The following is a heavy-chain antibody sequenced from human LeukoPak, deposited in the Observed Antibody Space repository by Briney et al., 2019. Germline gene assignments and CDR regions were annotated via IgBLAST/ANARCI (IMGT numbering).Heavy chain of an antibody. V-gene: IGHV4-34*01. J-gene: IGHJ4*02. CDR1: GGSFSGYY. CDR2: INHSGST. Sequence: SETLSLTCAVYGGSFSGYYWSWIRQPPGKGLEWIGEINHSGSTNYNPSLKRRVTISVDTSKNQFSLKLSSVTAADTAVYYYARSVCTAMVNLRYFVYWGQGTLVTVSS. D-gene: IGHD5-18*01. CDR3: ARSVCTAMVNLRYFVY.